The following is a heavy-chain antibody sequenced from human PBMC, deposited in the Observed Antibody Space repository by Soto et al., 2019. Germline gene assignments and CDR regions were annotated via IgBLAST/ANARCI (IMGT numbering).Heavy chain of an antibody. Sequence: GGSLRLSCAASGFTFSSYSMNWVRQAPGKGLEWVSSISSSSSYIYYADSVKGRFTISRDNAKNSLYLQMNSLRAEDTAVYYCARVGGNYYYYYYMDVWGKGTTVTVSS. J-gene: IGHJ6*03. CDR2: ISSSSSYI. CDR3: ARVGGNYYYYYYMDV. D-gene: IGHD3-3*01. CDR1: GFTFSSYS. V-gene: IGHV3-21*01.